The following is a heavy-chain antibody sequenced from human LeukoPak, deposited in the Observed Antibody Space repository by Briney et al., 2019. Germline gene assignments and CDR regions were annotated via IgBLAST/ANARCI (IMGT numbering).Heavy chain of an antibody. V-gene: IGHV3-30*04. CDR2: ISYDGSNK. Sequence: QSGGSLRLSCAASGFTFSSYTMNWVRQAPGKGLEWVAVISYDGSNKYYADSVKGRFTISRDNSKNTLYLQMNSLRAEDTAVYYCAKDGYGGNSGAFDDADYWGQGTLVTVSS. J-gene: IGHJ4*02. D-gene: IGHD4-23*01. CDR1: GFTFSSYT. CDR3: AKDGYGGNSGAFDDADY.